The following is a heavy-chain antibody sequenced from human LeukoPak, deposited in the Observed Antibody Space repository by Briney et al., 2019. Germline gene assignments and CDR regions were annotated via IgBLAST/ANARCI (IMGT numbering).Heavy chain of an antibody. Sequence: GGSLRLSCAASGFTFSSYGMHWVRQAPGKGLEWVAFMRYDGSNKYYADSVKGRFTISRDNSKNTLYLQMNSLRAEDTAVYYCAKDPYVLAGLRRGPYDYWGQGTLVTVSS. CDR2: MRYDGSNK. CDR3: AKDPYVLAGLRRGPYDY. CDR1: GFTFSSYG. J-gene: IGHJ4*02. D-gene: IGHD6-13*01. V-gene: IGHV3-30*02.